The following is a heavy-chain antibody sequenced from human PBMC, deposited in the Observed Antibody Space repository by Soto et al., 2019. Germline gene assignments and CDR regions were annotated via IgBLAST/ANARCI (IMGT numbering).Heavy chain of an antibody. J-gene: IGHJ4*02. Sequence: GSPVKASCKASGYSFTSLDINWVRQTAGQGLEWMGWMEPSTGRTGYAQKIQGRVTMTRDPSINTAYMELTTLTSDDTAFYYCARGVSAGVDYWGQGTLVTVSS. CDR1: GYSFTSLD. D-gene: IGHD1-26*01. V-gene: IGHV1-8*01. CDR2: MEPSTGRT. CDR3: ARGVSAGVDY.